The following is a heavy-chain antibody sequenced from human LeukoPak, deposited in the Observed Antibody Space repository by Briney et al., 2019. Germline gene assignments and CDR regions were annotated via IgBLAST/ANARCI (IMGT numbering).Heavy chain of an antibody. J-gene: IGHJ4*02. CDR1: GGSISPYY. D-gene: IGHD5-12*01. CDR2: IYSSANT. Sequence: PSQTPSLTCTVSGGSISPYYWSWIRQPPGKGLEWIGYIYSSANTNYNPSLKGRVTMSVDTSKNQFSLTLSSVTAADTAVYYCASSIVATITSFDYWGQGTLVTVSS. CDR3: ASSIVATITSFDY. V-gene: IGHV4-59*08.